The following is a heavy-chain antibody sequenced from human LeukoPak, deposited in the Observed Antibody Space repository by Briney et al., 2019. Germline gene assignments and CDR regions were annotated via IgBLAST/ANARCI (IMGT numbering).Heavy chain of an antibody. CDR1: GGSISSSSYY. CDR3: ARAGGSYYADFDY. CDR2: VYYSGST. V-gene: IGHV4-39*07. J-gene: IGHJ4*02. Sequence: PSETLSLTCTVSGGSISSSSYYWGWIRQPPGKGLEWIGSVYYSGSTYYNPSLKSRVTISVDTSKNQFSLKLSSVTAADTAVYYCARAGGSYYADFDYWGQGTLVTVSS. D-gene: IGHD3-22*01.